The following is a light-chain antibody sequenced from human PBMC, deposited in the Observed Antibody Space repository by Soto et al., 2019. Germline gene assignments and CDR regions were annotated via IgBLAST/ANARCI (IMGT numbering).Light chain of an antibody. CDR2: DDN. CDR1: NIGSQS. CDR3: QVWDSGSDLCV. J-gene: IGLJ1*01. Sequence: SYELTQPPSVSEAPGQTARITCGGNNIGSQSVHWYQQKPGQAPVLVVYDDNDRPSGIPERFSGSNSGNTATLTISRVEAGDEADYYCQVWDSGSDLCVSGTETKVT. V-gene: IGLV3-21*02.